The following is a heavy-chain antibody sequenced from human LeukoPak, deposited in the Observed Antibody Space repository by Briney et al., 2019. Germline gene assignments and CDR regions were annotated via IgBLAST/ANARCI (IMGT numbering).Heavy chain of an antibody. V-gene: IGHV1-18*01. CDR3: ARDRESSNYYYHYYGMDV. D-gene: IGHD2-2*01. Sequence: ASVKVSCKASGYTFTSYGISWVRQAPGQGLEWMGWISAYNGNTNYAQKLQGRVTMTTDTSTSTAYMELRSLRSDDTAVYYCARDRESSNYYYHYYGMDVWGQGTTVTVSS. J-gene: IGHJ6*02. CDR2: ISAYNGNT. CDR1: GYTFTSYG.